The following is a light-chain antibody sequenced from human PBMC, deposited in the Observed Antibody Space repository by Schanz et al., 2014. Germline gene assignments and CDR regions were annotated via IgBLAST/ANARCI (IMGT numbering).Light chain of an antibody. V-gene: IGLV2-11*01. CDR2: DVS. Sequence: QSALTQPRSVSGSPGQSVTISCTGTSSDVGGYNYVSWYQQHPGKAPKLMIYDVSKRPSGVPDRFSGSKSDNTASLTISGLQAEDEADYYCNSYGGSNNLVFGGGTKLTVL. CDR1: SSDVGGYNY. CDR3: NSYGGSNNLV. J-gene: IGLJ2*01.